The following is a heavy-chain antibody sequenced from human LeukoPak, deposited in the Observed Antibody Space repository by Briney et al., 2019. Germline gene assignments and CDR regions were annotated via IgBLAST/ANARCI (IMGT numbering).Heavy chain of an antibody. J-gene: IGHJ3*02. CDR1: GYTFTSYG. CDR2: ISAYNGNT. CDR3: ARSRDALNYYDSSGAAFDI. V-gene: IGHV1-18*01. Sequence: ASVKVSCKASGYTFTSYGISWVRQAPGQGLEWMGWISAYNGNTNYAQKLQGRVTMTTDTSTSTAYMELRSLRSDDTAVYYCARSRDALNYYDSSGAAFDIWGQGTMVTVSS. D-gene: IGHD3-22*01.